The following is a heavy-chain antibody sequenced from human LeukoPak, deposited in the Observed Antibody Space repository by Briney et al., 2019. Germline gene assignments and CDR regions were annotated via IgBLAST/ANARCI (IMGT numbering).Heavy chain of an antibody. CDR2: ISYDGSNK. CDR3: ARDGQGWFDP. J-gene: IGHJ5*02. V-gene: IGHV3-30*01. CDR1: GFTFSSYA. Sequence: GRSLRLSCAASGFTFSSYAMHWVRQAPGKGLEWVAVISYDGSNKYYADSVKGRFTISGDNSKNTLYLQMNSLRAEDTAVYYCARDGQGWFDPWGQGTLVTVSS.